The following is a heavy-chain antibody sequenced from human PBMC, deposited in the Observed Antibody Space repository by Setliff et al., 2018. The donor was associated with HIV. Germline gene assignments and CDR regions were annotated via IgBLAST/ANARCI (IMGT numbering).Heavy chain of an antibody. Sequence: GSLRLSCAASGFTFSNYAMGWVRQAQGKGLEWVSCISSSSSYIYYADSVKGRFTISRDNAKNSLYLQMNSLSAEDTAIYYCVRDVYTSNWYLNWFDPWGQGTLVTVSS. D-gene: IGHD6-13*01. V-gene: IGHV3-21*04. CDR3: VRDVYTSNWYLNWFDP. CDR2: ISSSSSYI. J-gene: IGHJ5*02. CDR1: GFTFSNYA.